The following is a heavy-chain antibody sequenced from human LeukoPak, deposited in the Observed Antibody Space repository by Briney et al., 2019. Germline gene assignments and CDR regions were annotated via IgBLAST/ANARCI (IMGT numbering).Heavy chain of an antibody. J-gene: IGHJ3*01. D-gene: IGHD4-17*01. CDR3: ARDLVTVTKGFDF. Sequence: SETLSLTCAVSDDSFSSHYWTWIRQPPGKGLEWIGNISYIGTTNYNPSLKSRVTISIDTSKNQFSLKLSSVTAADAAVYYCARDLVTVTKGFDFWGQGTMVSVSS. CDR1: DDSFSSHY. V-gene: IGHV4-59*11. CDR2: ISYIGTT.